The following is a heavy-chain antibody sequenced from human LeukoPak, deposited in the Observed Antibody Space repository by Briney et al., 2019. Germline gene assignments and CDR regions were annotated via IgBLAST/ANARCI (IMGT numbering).Heavy chain of an antibody. D-gene: IGHD3-10*01. CDR1: GFTFSSYW. V-gene: IGHV3-7*03. CDR2: IKQDGSDK. Sequence: GGSLRLSCAAPGFTFSSYWMSWVRQAPGKGLEWVANIKQDGSDKYYVDSVKGRFTISRDNAKNSLYMQMNSLRAEDTAVYYCARKTVVGSYFDYWGPGTPVTVSS. CDR3: ARKTVVGSYFDY. J-gene: IGHJ4*02.